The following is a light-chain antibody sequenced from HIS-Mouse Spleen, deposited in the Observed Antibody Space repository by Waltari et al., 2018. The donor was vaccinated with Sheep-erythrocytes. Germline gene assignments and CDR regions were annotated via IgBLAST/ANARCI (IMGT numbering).Light chain of an antibody. CDR1: TLGDKY. CDR3: QAWDSSIVV. Sequence: SYELTQPPSVSVFPGQTASIPCSGDTLGDKYACWYQQKPGQSPVLVIYQDSKRPPGIPERFSGSNSGNTATLTISGTQAMDEADYYCQAWDSSIVVFGGGTKLTVL. V-gene: IGLV3-1*01. CDR2: QDS. J-gene: IGLJ2*01.